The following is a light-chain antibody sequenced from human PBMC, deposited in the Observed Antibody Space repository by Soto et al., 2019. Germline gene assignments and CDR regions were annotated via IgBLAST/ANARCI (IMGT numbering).Light chain of an antibody. CDR3: QQSYSTLALT. Sequence: DIQMTQSPSSLSASVGDRVTITCRASQTISPYLNWYQQKPGKAPKLLIYGASTLQSGVPSRFSGSGSGADFTLTISSLQPEDFATYYWQQSYSTLALTFGGGTKVEIK. J-gene: IGKJ4*01. CDR1: QTISPY. CDR2: GAS. V-gene: IGKV1-39*01.